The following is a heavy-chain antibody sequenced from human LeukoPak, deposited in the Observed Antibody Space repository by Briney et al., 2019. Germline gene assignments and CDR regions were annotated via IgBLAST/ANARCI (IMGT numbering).Heavy chain of an antibody. D-gene: IGHD3-16*02. CDR2: ISSTGNIK. CDR1: GFSFSSTS. V-gene: IGHV3-30-3*01. Sequence: GGSLRLSCAASGFSFSSTSMHWVRQAPGKGLEWVAVISSTGNIKNFADSVKGRFTISRDNAKNSLYLQMNSLRAEDTAVYYCARDEGYYDYVWGSYRYQFDYWGQGTLVTVSS. J-gene: IGHJ4*02. CDR3: ARDEGYYDYVWGSYRYQFDY.